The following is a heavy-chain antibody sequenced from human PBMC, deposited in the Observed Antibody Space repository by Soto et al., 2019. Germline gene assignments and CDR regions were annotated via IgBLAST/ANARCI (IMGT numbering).Heavy chain of an antibody. CDR2: ISGSGGST. CDR3: AKDIWDCSGGSCPSAEYFQH. Sequence: EVQLLESGGGLVQPGGSLRLSCAASGFTFSSYAMSWVRQAPGKGLEWVSAISGSGGSTYYADSVKGRFTISRDNSKNTLYLQMNSLRAEDTAVYYCAKDIWDCSGGSCPSAEYFQHWGQGTLVTVSS. CDR1: GFTFSSYA. V-gene: IGHV3-23*01. J-gene: IGHJ1*01. D-gene: IGHD2-15*01.